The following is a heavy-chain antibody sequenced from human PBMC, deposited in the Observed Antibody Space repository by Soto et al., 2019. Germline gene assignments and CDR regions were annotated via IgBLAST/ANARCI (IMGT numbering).Heavy chain of an antibody. CDR2: ISYDGSNK. CDR3: AKAQRGSGTHFDY. V-gene: IGHV3-30*18. D-gene: IGHD1-26*01. J-gene: IGHJ4*02. Sequence: GGSLRLSCAASGFTFNTYGMHWVRQAPGKGLEWVAAISYDGSNKYYADSVKGRFTISRDNSKNTLHLQTNSVRAEDTALYYCAKAQRGSGTHFDYWGQGTLVTVS. CDR1: GFTFNTYG.